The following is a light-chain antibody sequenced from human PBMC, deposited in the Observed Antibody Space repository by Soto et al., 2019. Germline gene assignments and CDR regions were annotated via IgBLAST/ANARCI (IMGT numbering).Light chain of an antibody. CDR2: EVS. J-gene: IGLJ1*01. CDR3: STSHV. CDR1: DISGYNY. V-gene: IGLV2-14*01. Sequence: QSALTQPAPVSGSPGQSITISCTGSDISGYNYVSWYQQYPGKAPKLMIYEVSNRPSGVSHRFSGSKSGNTASLTISGLQAEDEADYYCSTSHVFATGTKLTVL.